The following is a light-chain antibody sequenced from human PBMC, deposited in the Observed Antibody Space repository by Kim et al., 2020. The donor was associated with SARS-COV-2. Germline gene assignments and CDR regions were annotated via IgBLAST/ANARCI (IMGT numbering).Light chain of an antibody. CDR3: QQNDDWPPLT. CDR2: GAS. CDR1: KSIGFS. J-gene: IGKJ4*01. Sequence: EIVMTQSPATLSASRGDRVTLSCRASKSIGFSLAWYQQKPGQAPRLLIFGASSRATGVPARFSGSGSGTEFSLTISGLESEDFAVYYCQQNDDWPPLTFGGGTKVDIK. V-gene: IGKV3-15*01.